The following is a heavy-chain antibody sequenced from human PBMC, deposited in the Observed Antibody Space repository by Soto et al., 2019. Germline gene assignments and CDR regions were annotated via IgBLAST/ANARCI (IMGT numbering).Heavy chain of an antibody. CDR3: ARYFSGTSLGGPYYVDS. CDR2: INPNSGAT. CDR1: GYTFTAHY. Sequence: ASVKVSCKASGYTFTAHYIHWVRQAPGQGLERMGWINPNSGATNYAQKFQGRITMTWDTSISTAYMDLSRLRSDDTAVYYCARYFSGTSLGGPYYVDSWGQGTLVTVSS. D-gene: IGHD3-10*01. V-gene: IGHV1-2*02. J-gene: IGHJ4*02.